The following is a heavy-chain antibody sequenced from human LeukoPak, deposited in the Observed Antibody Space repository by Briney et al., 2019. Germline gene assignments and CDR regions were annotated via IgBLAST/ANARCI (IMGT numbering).Heavy chain of an antibody. CDR2: IKQDGSEK. CDR3: ARVGLWGYSTTWYSDY. CDR1: GFTFNSYW. V-gene: IGHV3-7*05. J-gene: IGHJ4*02. D-gene: IGHD5-12*01. Sequence: GGSLRLSCAASGFTFNSYWMNWVRQAPGKGLEWVANIKQDGSEKYYVDSVKGRFTISRDNAENSLYLQMNSLRAEDTAAYFCARVGLWGYSTTWYSDYWGQGTLVTVSS.